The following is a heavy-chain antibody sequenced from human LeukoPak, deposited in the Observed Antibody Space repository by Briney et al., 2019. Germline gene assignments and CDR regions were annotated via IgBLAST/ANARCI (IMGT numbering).Heavy chain of an antibody. Sequence: GGSLRLSCVASGFTFTKYAMDWVRQAPGKGLEWVASISYDDTNKAYSDSVKGRFTVSRDTSNNTLYLQMNSLRAEDTGVYYCARDCSSATCYAAFDYWGQGTLVTVSS. J-gene: IGHJ4*02. D-gene: IGHD2-2*01. V-gene: IGHV3-30-3*01. CDR2: ISYDDTNK. CDR1: GFTFTKYA. CDR3: ARDCSSATCYAAFDY.